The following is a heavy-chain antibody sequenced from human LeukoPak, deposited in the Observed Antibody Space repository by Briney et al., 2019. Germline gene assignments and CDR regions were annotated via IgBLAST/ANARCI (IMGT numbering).Heavy chain of an antibody. D-gene: IGHD3-22*01. CDR2: IYPGDSDT. Sequence: GESLKISCKGSGYSFTSYWIGWVRQLPGKGLEWMGIIYPGDSDTRYSPSFQGQVTISANKSISTAYLQWSSLKASDTAMYYCARQAGFTMIVVVPGAFDIWGQGTMVTVSS. V-gene: IGHV5-51*01. J-gene: IGHJ3*02. CDR3: ARQAGFTMIVVVPGAFDI. CDR1: GYSFTSYW.